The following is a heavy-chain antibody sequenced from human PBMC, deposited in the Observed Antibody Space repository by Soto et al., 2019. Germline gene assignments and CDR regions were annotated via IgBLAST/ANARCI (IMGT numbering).Heavy chain of an antibody. CDR3: ASPLGQWLVSYYMDV. CDR2: ISSSSSTI. Sequence: GGSLRLSCAASGFTFSSYSMNWVRQAPGKGLEWVSYISSSSSTIYYADSVKGRFTISRDNAKNSLYLQMNSLRAEDTAVYYCASPLGQWLVSYYMDVWGKGTTVTVSS. CDR1: GFTFSSYS. V-gene: IGHV3-48*01. J-gene: IGHJ6*03. D-gene: IGHD6-19*01.